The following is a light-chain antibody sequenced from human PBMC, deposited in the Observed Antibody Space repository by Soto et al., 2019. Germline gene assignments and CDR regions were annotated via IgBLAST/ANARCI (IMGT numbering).Light chain of an antibody. J-gene: IGLJ2*01. V-gene: IGLV2-14*01. Sequence: QSVLTQPRSVSGSPGQSVTISCTGTSSDVGGHNYVSWYQQHPGRVPQLIIYEVRNRPSGISFRFSGSKSGNTASLTISGLQAEDEADYYCSSFTSKSTLIFGGGTKLTVL. CDR2: EVR. CDR1: SSDVGGHNY. CDR3: SSFTSKSTLI.